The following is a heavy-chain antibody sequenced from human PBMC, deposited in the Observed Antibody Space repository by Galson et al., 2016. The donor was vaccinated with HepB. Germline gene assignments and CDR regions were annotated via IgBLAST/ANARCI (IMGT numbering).Heavy chain of an antibody. CDR1: GFTFSSYA. CDR2: ISGSGGST. D-gene: IGHD6-13*01. Sequence: SLRLSCAASGFTFSSYAMSWVRQAPGKGLEWVSAISGSGGSTYYADSVKGRFPISRDNSKNTLYLQMNSLRAEDTAVYHCAKDLAAAGPGWYFDLWGRGTLVTVSS. J-gene: IGHJ2*01. CDR3: AKDLAAAGPGWYFDL. V-gene: IGHV3-23*01.